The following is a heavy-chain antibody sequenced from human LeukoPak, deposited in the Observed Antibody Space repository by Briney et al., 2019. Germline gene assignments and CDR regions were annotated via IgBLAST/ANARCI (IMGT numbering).Heavy chain of an antibody. CDR3: ASSLAVAAWFDP. J-gene: IGHJ5*02. V-gene: IGHV3-21*01. CDR2: ISSSSSYI. Sequence: GGSLRLSCAASGFTFSSYSMNWVRQAPGKGLEWVSSISSSSSYIYYADSVKGRFTISRDNAKNSLYLQMNSLGAEDTAVYYCASSLAVAAWFDPWGQGTLVTVSS. D-gene: IGHD6-19*01. CDR1: GFTFSSYS.